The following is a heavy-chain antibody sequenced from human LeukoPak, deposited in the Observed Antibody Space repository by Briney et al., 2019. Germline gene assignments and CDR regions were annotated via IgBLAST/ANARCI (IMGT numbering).Heavy chain of an antibody. CDR2: FDPEDGET. J-gene: IGHJ4*02. D-gene: IGHD4-17*01. V-gene: IGHV1-24*01. CDR1: GYTLTELS. CDR3: ARAHLVIPHEYDYGDRLGNGNYFDY. Sequence: GASVKVSCKVSGYTLTELSMHWVRQAPGKGLEWMGGFDPEDGETIYAQKFQGRVTMTEDTSTDTAYMELSSLRSEDTAVYYCARAHLVIPHEYDYGDRLGNGNYFDYWGQGTLVTVSS.